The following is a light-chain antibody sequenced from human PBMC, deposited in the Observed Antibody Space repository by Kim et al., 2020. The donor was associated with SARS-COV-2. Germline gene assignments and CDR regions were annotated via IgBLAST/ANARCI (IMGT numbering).Light chain of an antibody. CDR1: QSVSSY. CDR3: QQYDSWPRT. V-gene: IGKV3-15*01. CDR2: GAS. J-gene: IGKJ1*01. Sequence: EIVLTQSPATLSLSPGERATLSCRASQSVSSYLAWYQQKPGQAPRLLIYGASTRATGIPARFSGSGSGTEFILTISSLQSEDFAVYYCQQYDSWPRTFGQGTKVDIK.